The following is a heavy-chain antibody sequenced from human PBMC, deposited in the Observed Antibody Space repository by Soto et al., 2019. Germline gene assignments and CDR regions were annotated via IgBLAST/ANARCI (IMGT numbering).Heavy chain of an antibody. CDR1: GGSISSGGYY. Sequence: SETLSLTCTVSGGSISSGGYYWSWIRQHPGKGLEGIGYIYYSGSTYYNPSLKSRVTISVDTSKNQFSLKLSSVTAADTAVYYCARSKPYYYGSGSYLAHSYSFDYWGQGTLVTVAS. V-gene: IGHV4-31*03. CDR3: ARSKPYYYGSGSYLAHSYSFDY. CDR2: IYYSGST. D-gene: IGHD3-10*01. J-gene: IGHJ4*02.